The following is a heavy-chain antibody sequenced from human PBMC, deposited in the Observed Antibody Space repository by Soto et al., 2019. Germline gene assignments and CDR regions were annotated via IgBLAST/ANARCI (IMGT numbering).Heavy chain of an antibody. Sequence: ASETLSLTCAVSCYSISSSNWWGWIRQPPGEGLGWIGYIYFSGATYYNPSLKSRVTLSVETSKNPFSLKLTSVTAVDTAVCYCARKEIQRSIDYWGQGTLVTVSS. V-gene: IGHV4-28*01. CDR3: ARKEIQRSIDY. CDR2: IYFSGAT. J-gene: IGHJ4*02. CDR1: CYSISSSNW.